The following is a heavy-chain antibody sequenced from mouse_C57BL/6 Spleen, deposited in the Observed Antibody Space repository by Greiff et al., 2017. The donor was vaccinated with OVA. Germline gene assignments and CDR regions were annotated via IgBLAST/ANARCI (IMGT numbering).Heavy chain of an antibody. D-gene: IGHD1-1*01. CDR1: GYTFTSYW. CDR2: IHPNSGST. V-gene: IGHV1-64*01. CDR3: ARVGYYGSSYGDYAMDY. J-gene: IGHJ4*01. Sequence: QVQLQQPGAELVKPGASVKLSCKASGYTFTSYWMHWVKQRPGQGLEWIGMIHPNSGSTNYNEKFKSKATLTVDKSSSTAYMQLSSLTSEDSAVYYCARVGYYGSSYGDYAMDYWGQGTSVTVSS.